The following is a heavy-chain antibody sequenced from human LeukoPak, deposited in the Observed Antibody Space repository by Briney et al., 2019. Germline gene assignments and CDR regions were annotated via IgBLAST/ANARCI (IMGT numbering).Heavy chain of an antibody. V-gene: IGHV3-30*18. Sequence: GGSLRLSRAASGFTFSSYGMHWVRQAPGKGLEWVAVISYDGSNKYYADSVKGRFTISRDNSKNTLYLQMNSLRTEDTAIYYCAKEDVVVITIRYFQHWGQGTLVTVSS. D-gene: IGHD3-22*01. CDR3: AKEDVVVITIRYFQH. CDR2: ISYDGSNK. J-gene: IGHJ1*01. CDR1: GFTFSSYG.